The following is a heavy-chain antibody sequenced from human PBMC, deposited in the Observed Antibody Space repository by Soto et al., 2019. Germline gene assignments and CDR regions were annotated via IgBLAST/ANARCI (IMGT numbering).Heavy chain of an antibody. J-gene: IGHJ4*02. V-gene: IGHV4-59*01. CDR1: GGSISSYY. D-gene: IGHD3-16*01. CDR2: IYCSGST. Sequence: QVQLQESGPGLVKPSETLSLTCTVSGGSISSYYWSWIRQPPGKGLEWIGYIYCSGSTNYNPSLKSRFTISVDTSKNQFSLKLSSVTAADTAVYYCARDRGGDYVWGSYPYFDYWGQGTLVTVSS. CDR3: ARDRGGDYVWGSYPYFDY.